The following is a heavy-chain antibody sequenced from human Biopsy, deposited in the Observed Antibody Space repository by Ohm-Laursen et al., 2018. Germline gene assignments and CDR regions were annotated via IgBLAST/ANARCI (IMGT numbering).Heavy chain of an antibody. CDR3: ARDALGGGSYRFFY. D-gene: IGHD1-26*01. J-gene: IGHJ4*02. V-gene: IGHV1-69*13. CDR2: IIPIFGTA. Sequence: SVKVSCKASGGTFTNYAISWVRQAPGRGLEWMGGIIPIFGTANYAQKFQGRVTITADESTSTAYMELSSLRSDDTAVYYCARDALGGGSYRFFYWGQGSLVTVSS. CDR1: GGTFTNYA.